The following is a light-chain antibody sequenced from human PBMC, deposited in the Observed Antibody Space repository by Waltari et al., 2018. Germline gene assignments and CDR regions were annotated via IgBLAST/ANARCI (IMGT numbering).Light chain of an antibody. Sequence: QSALTQPASVSGSPGQSITISCTGSSRDVGTHNLVSWYQHHPDKVPKLILYEGTKRPSGISDRFSGSKSGNTASLTISGLQAEDEADYYCSSYAGRTTVFGTGTKVCVL. J-gene: IGLJ1*01. CDR3: SSYAGRTTV. V-gene: IGLV2-23*03. CDR1: SRDVGTHNL. CDR2: EGT.